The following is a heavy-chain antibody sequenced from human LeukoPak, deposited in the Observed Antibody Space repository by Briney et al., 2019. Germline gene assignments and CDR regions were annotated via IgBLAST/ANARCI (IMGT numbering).Heavy chain of an antibody. CDR3: ARGTHIVVVVTEEVWFDP. Sequence: SSKTLSLTCAVYGGSFSGYYWSWIRQPPGKGLEWIGEINHSGSTNYNPSLKSRVTISVDTSKNQFSLKLSSVTAADTAVYYCARGTHIVVVVTEEVWFDPWGQGTLVTVSS. D-gene: IGHD2-15*01. CDR1: GGSFSGYY. CDR2: INHSGST. J-gene: IGHJ5*02. V-gene: IGHV4-34*01.